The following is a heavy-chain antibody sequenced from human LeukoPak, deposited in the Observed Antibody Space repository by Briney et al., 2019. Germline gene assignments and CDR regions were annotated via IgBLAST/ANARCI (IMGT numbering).Heavy chain of an antibody. CDR1: GGSFSGYY. J-gene: IGHJ4*02. Sequence: SETLSLTCAVYGGSFSGYYWSWIRQPPGKGLEWIGEINHSGSTNYNPSLKSRVTISVDTSKNQFSLKLSSVTAADTAVYYCARGGYYDGSGYYYYFDYWGQGTLVTVSS. V-gene: IGHV4-34*01. D-gene: IGHD3-22*01. CDR2: INHSGST. CDR3: ARGGYYDGSGYYYYFDY.